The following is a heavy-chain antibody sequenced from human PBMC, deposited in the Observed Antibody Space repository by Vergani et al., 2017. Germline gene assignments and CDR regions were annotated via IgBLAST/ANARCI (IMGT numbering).Heavy chain of an antibody. CDR2: FYTGGCT. D-gene: IGHD6-13*01. CDR3: ARDPLYSTTWPFLLLDMDV. V-gene: IGHV4-61*02. CDR1: GGPISSGSYY. J-gene: IGHJ6*02. Sequence: HVQLQESGPGLVRPSQTLSLTCTVPGGPISSGSYYWTWFRQPAGKGLEWIGRFYTGGCTSYNPSLKSRVTISVDTSKNQFSLQLSSVTAADTAVYYCARDPLYSTTWPFLLLDMDVWGQGTTVTVSS.